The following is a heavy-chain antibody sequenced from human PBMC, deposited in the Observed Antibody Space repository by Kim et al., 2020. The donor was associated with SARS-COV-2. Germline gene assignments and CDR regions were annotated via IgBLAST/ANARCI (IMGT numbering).Heavy chain of an antibody. J-gene: IGHJ4*02. D-gene: IGHD6-13*01. V-gene: IGHV4-31*02. CDR3: AVSSSSWYSFVDY. Sequence: YNPSLKSRVTISVDTSKNQFSLKLSSVTAADTAVYYCAVSSSSWYSFVDYWGQGTLVTVSS.